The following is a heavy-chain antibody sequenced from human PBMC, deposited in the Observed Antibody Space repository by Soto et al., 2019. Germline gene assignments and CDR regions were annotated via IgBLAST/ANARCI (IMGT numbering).Heavy chain of an antibody. CDR1: GFTFGSSA. CDR3: AGRYCSGGSCYNYYGMDV. CDR2: IVVGNGNT. V-gene: IGHV1-58*01. J-gene: IGHJ6*02. D-gene: IGHD2-15*01. Sequence: GASVKVSFKASGFTFGSSAVQWLRQARGQRLEWIGWIVVGNGNTNYAQKFQERVTITRDMSTRTAYMELSSLRSEDTAVYYCAGRYCSGGSCYNYYGMDVWGRGTTVTVSS.